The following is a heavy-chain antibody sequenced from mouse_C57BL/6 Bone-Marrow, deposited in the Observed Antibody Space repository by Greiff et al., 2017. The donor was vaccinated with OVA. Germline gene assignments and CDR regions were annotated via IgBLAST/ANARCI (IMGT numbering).Heavy chain of an antibody. CDR3: ATSYYYGSSFFDY. J-gene: IGHJ2*01. D-gene: IGHD1-1*01. Sequence: EVKLMEFGGGLVQPGGSLKLSCAASGFTFSDYYMYWVRQTPEKRLEWVAYISNGGGSTYYPDTVKGRFTISRDNAKNTLYLQMSRLKSEDTAMYYCATSYYYGSSFFDYWGQGTTLTVSS. CDR1: GFTFSDYY. CDR2: ISNGGGST. V-gene: IGHV5-12*01.